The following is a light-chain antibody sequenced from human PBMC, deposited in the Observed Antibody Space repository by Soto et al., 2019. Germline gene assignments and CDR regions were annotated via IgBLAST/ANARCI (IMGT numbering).Light chain of an antibody. CDR2: DAS. CDR3: QRYNNWPRT. J-gene: IGKJ1*01. CDR1: QSVSSSY. V-gene: IGKV3-20*01. Sequence: EFVLTQSPGTLPLSPGARATLSCWASQSVSSSYFAWYQQKPGQAPRLLIYDASSRATGIPDRFSGSRSGTEFTLTINSLQSEDFAVYYCQRYNNWPRTFGQGTKVHIK.